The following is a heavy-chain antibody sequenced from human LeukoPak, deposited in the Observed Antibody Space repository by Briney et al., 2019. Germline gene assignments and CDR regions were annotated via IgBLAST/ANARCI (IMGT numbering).Heavy chain of an antibody. V-gene: IGHV1-46*01. CDR2: INPSGGST. Sequence: VASVKVSFKASGYTFTSYYMHWVRQAPGQGLEWMGIINPSGGSTSYAQKFQGRVTMTRDTSTSTVYMELSSLRSEDTAVYYCARDAALYSSGWYRPLGYWGQGTLVTVSS. D-gene: IGHD6-19*01. CDR3: ARDAALYSSGWYRPLGY. J-gene: IGHJ4*02. CDR1: GYTFTSYY.